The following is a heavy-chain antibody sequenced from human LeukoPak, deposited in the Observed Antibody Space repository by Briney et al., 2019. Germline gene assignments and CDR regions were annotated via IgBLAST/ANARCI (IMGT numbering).Heavy chain of an antibody. CDR1: GYTFTGYY. CDR2: INPNSGGT. J-gene: IGHJ5*02. D-gene: IGHD1-26*01. V-gene: IGHV1-2*02. Sequence: ASVKVSCKASGYTFTGYYMHWVRQAPGQGLEWMGWINPNSGGTNYAQKFQGRVTMTRDTSISTAYMELSRLRSDDTAVYYCAKGEWELLRGANYNWFDPWGQGTLVTVSS. CDR3: AKGEWELLRGANYNWFDP.